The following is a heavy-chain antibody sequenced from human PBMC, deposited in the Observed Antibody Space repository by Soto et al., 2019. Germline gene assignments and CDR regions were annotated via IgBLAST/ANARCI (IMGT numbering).Heavy chain of an antibody. V-gene: IGHV3-11*06. CDR2: ISSSSSYT. CDR1: GFTFSDYY. CDR3: AIVRTSSTYNWFDP. D-gene: IGHD6-6*01. J-gene: IGHJ5*02. Sequence: QVQLVESGGGLVKPGGSLRLSCAASGFTFSDYYMSWIRQAPGKGLEWVSYISSSSSYTNYADSVKGRFTITRDNAKNSLYLQMNSLRADDTAVYYCAIVRTSSTYNWFDPWGQGTLVTVSS.